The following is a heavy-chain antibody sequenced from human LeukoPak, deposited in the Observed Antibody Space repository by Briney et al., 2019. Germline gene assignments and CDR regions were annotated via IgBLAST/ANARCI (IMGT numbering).Heavy chain of an antibody. CDR1: GASFSSGDQC. Sequence: SETLSLTCTVSGASFSSGDQCWNWIRQRPGEGLEWIGSIHPSGTLYNNPSLESRVTISIDTSKNQFSLNLNSVTAADTAVYFCSRGLDSRKLGYWGQGTLVTVSS. V-gene: IGHV4-31*03. D-gene: IGHD3-22*01. J-gene: IGHJ4*02. CDR3: SRGLDSRKLGY. CDR2: IHPSGTL.